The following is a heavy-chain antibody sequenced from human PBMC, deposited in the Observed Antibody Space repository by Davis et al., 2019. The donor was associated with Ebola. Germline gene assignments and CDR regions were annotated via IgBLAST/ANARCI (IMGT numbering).Heavy chain of an antibody. V-gene: IGHV4-34*01. Sequence: PSETLSLTCAVYGGSFSGYYWSWIRQPPGKGLEWIGEINHSGSTNYNPSLKSRVTISVDTSKNQFSLKLSSVTAADTAVYYCASRVLVPAVFDYWGQGTLVTVSS. CDR2: INHSGST. CDR3: ASRVLVPAVFDY. D-gene: IGHD2-2*01. CDR1: GGSFSGYY. J-gene: IGHJ4*02.